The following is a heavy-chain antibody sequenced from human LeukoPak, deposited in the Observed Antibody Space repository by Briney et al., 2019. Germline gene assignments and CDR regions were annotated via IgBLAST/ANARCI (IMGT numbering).Heavy chain of an antibody. CDR1: GFTFTTYW. CDR2: INSDGSIT. CDR3: ARDAVDTANAV. Sequence: SGGSLRHSCAASGFTFTTYWMHWVRQAPGKGLVWVSHINSDGSITSYADSVKGRFTISRDNAKNTLYLQMNSLRAEDTAVYYCARDAVDTANAVWGQGTTVTVSS. V-gene: IGHV3-74*01. J-gene: IGHJ6*02. D-gene: IGHD5-18*01.